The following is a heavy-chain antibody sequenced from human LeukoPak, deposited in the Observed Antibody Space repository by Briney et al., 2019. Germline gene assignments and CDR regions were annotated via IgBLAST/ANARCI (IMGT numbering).Heavy chain of an antibody. J-gene: IGHJ4*02. V-gene: IGHV3-9*01. CDR2: ISWNSGSI. CDR1: GFTFDDYA. D-gene: IGHD6-19*01. CDR3: ATKVAGTG. Sequence: GRSLRLSCAASGFTFDDYAMHWVRQAPGKGLEWVSGISWNSGSIGYADSVKGRFTISRDNAKNSPYLQMNNLRAEDTALYYCATKVAGTGWGQGTLVTVSS.